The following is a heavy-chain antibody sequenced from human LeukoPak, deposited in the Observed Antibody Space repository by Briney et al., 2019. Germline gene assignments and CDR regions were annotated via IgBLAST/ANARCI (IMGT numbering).Heavy chain of an antibody. CDR3: ARPRAPVTRISSFDI. J-gene: IGHJ3*02. Sequence: GASVKVSCKASGYTFTSNYMHWVRQAPGQGPEWMRVISPSSVSTTYAQKFQGRVTLTRDMSTSTDYLELSSLRSEDTAVYYCARPRAPVTRISSFDIWGQGTMVTVSS. D-gene: IGHD4-17*01. V-gene: IGHV1-46*01. CDR2: ISPSSVST. CDR1: GYTFTSNY.